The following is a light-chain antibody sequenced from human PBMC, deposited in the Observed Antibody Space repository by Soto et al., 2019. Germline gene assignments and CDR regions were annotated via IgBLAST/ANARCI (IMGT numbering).Light chain of an antibody. CDR1: SGHSSYI. Sequence: QSVLTKSSSASASLGSSVKLTCTLSSGHSSYIIAWHQQQPGKAPRYLMKLEGSGSYNKGSGVPDRFSGSSSGADRYLTISNLQSEDEADYYCETWDSKRVFGGGTKLTVL. CDR3: ETWDSKRV. CDR2: LEGSGSY. V-gene: IGLV4-60*03. J-gene: IGLJ3*02.